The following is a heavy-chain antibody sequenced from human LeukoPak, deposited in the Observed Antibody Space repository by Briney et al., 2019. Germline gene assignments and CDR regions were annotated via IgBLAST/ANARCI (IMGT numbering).Heavy chain of an antibody. V-gene: IGHV4-59*08. J-gene: IGHJ4*02. CDR1: GGSISSYY. CDR2: IYYSGST. D-gene: IGHD5-18*01. Sequence: PSETLSLTCTVSGGSISSYYWSWIRQPPGKGLEWIGYIYYSGSTNYNPSLKSRVTMSVDTSKNQFSLKLSSVTAADTAVYYCARERYSYGKIFDYWGQGTLVTVSS. CDR3: ARERYSYGKIFDY.